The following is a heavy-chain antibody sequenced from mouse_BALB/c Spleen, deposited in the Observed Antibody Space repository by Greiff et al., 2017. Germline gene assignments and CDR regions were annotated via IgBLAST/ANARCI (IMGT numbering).Heavy chain of an antibody. CDR1: GYSFTGYY. Sequence: EVQLQESGPELVKPGASVKISCKASGYSFTGYYMHWVKQSHVKSLEWIGRINPYNGATSYNQNFKDKASLTVDKSSSTAYMELHSLTSEDSAVYYCAREEVPWRAMDYWGQGTSVTVSS. CDR2: INPYNGAT. J-gene: IGHJ4*01. V-gene: IGHV1-31*01. CDR3: AREEVPWRAMDY. D-gene: IGHD2-14*01.